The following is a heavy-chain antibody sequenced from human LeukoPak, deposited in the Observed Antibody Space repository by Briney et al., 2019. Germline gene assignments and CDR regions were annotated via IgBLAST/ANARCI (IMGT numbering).Heavy chain of an antibody. J-gene: IGHJ4*02. D-gene: IGHD1-26*01. CDR1: GFTFSYYA. CDR2: ISGSGDST. CDR3: AKSRGSYWVPEFDY. Sequence: GGSLRLSCVASGFTFSYYAMTWVRQAPGKGLEWVSDISGSGDSTNYADSVKGRFTISRDNSKNTLFLQMNSLRAKDTAVYYCAKSRGSYWVPEFDYWGQGTLVTVSS. V-gene: IGHV3-23*01.